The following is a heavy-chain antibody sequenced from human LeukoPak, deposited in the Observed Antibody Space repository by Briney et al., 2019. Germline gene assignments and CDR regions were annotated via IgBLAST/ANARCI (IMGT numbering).Heavy chain of an antibody. CDR1: GFTFRSQW. D-gene: IGHD2-21*01. CDR2: IKEDGSEE. CDR3: ARAYS. J-gene: IGHJ5*02. Sequence: GVSLRLFCAASGFTFRSQWMSWVRQAPGKGLEWVANIKEDGSEENYEDSVKGRFTISRDNAKNSLYLQMSSLRAEDTAIYYCARAYSWGQGTRVTVSS. V-gene: IGHV3-7*04.